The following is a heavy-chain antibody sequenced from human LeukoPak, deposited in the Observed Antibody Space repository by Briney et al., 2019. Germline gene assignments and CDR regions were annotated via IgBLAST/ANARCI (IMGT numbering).Heavy chain of an antibody. V-gene: IGHV4-59*01. CDR1: GGSISSYY. J-gene: IGHJ4*02. D-gene: IGHD3-10*01. Sequence: SETLSLTCTVPGGSISSYYWSWIRQPPGKGLEWIGYIYYSGSTNYNPSLKSRVTISVDTSKNQFSLKLSSVTAADTAVYYCARRRGYYGSGSFLYFDYWGQGTLVTVSS. CDR3: ARRRGYYGSGSFLYFDY. CDR2: IYYSGST.